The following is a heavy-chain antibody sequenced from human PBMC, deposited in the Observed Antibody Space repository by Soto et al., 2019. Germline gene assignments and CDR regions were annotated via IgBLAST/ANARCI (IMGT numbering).Heavy chain of an antibody. CDR1: GYTFSSHD. CDR2: MNPNSGNT. CDR3: ARSRLGYFDY. V-gene: IGHV1-8*01. J-gene: IGHJ4*02. D-gene: IGHD3-9*01. Sequence: ASVKVSCKASGYTFSSHDINWVRQATVQGLEWMGWMNPNSGNTGYAQKFQGRVTRTRNTYISTAYMELSSLRSEDTAVYCCARSRLGYFDYWGQGSLVNVSS.